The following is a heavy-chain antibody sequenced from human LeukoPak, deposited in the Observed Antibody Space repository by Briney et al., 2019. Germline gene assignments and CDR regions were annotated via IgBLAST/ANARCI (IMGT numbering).Heavy chain of an antibody. Sequence: GGSLRLSCAASGFTFSSYAMHWVRQAPGKGLGWVAVISYDGSNKYYADSVKGRFTISRDNSKNTLYLQMNSLRAEDTAVYYCARGRYSGSYYDYFDYWGQGALVTVSS. CDR3: ARGRYSGSYYDYFDY. CDR1: GFTFSSYA. CDR2: ISYDGSNK. J-gene: IGHJ4*02. V-gene: IGHV3-30*01. D-gene: IGHD1-26*01.